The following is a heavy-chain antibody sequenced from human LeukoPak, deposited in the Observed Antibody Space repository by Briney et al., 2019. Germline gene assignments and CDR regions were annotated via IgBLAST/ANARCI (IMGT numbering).Heavy chain of an antibody. D-gene: IGHD2-2*01. CDR1: GNTFTVYY. CDR3: TRDHCTRTNCYEDYYYGMDV. J-gene: IGHJ6*02. V-gene: IGHV1-2*02. Sequence: ASVKVSCKASGNTFTVYYMHWVRQAPGQALEWMGWINPNTGGTDTAQKFQGRVTMTRDTSISTAYMELSRLRSDDTAVYYCTRDHCTRTNCYEDYYYGMDVWGQGTTVTVSS. CDR2: INPNTGGT.